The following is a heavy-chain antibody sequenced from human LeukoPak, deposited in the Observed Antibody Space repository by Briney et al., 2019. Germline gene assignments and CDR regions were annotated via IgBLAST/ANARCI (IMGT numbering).Heavy chain of an antibody. V-gene: IGHV4-34*01. CDR3: ARVSMRYCSSTSCFRPARWFDP. Sequence: SETLSLTCAVYGGSFSGYYWSWIRQPAGKGLEWIGEINHSGSANYNPSLKSRVTISVDTSKNQFSLKLSSVTAADTAVYYCARVSMRYCSSTSCFRPARWFDPWGQGTLVTVSS. J-gene: IGHJ5*02. D-gene: IGHD2-2*01. CDR2: INHSGSA. CDR1: GGSFSGYY.